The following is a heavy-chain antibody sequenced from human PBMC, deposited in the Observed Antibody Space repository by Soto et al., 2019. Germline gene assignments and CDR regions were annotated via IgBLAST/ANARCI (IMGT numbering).Heavy chain of an antibody. J-gene: IGHJ4*02. D-gene: IGHD3-3*01. CDR1: GYTSRDYY. Sequence: QVQLVESGGNLAKPGGSLRFSLAAAGYTSRDYYMVWIPQLPGKGLRWISYIDTSGTKIYYADSVKGRFTITRDNAKNSLYLEMNSLRDEDTAVYYCASHYDMWSGYLSPVDYWGQGTLVTVSS. CDR2: IDTSGTKI. V-gene: IGHV3-11*01. CDR3: ASHYDMWSGYLSPVDY.